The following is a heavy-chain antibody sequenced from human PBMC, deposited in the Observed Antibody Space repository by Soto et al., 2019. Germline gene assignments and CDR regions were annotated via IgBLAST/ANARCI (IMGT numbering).Heavy chain of an antibody. CDR3: AKFPTMVRGLIFDS. J-gene: IGHJ4*02. D-gene: IGHD3-10*01. CDR1: TNTFNIYA. V-gene: IGHV3-23*01. Sequence: EVQLLESGGGLVQPGGSLRLSCAASTNTFNIYAMSWVRQAPGMGLEWVSAIKSGGSTYYADSVKGRFTITRDDSKNMLHLQMHSLRAEDTAVYYCAKFPTMVRGLIFDSWGQGTLVSVSS. CDR2: IKSGGST.